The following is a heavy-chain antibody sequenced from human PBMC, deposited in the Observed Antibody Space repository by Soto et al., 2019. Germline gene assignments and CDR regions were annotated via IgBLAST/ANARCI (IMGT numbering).Heavy chain of an antibody. CDR1: GFTFSSYG. J-gene: IGHJ6*02. V-gene: IGHV3-30*18. CDR3: AKDLRIAVVEYYYGMDV. Sequence: QVQLVESGGGVVQPGRSLRLSCAASGFTFSSYGMHWVRQAPGKGLEWVAVISYDGSNKYYADSVKGRFTISRDNSKNTLYLQMNSLRAEDTAVYCCAKDLRIAVVEYYYGMDVWGQGTTVTVSS. D-gene: IGHD6-19*01. CDR2: ISYDGSNK.